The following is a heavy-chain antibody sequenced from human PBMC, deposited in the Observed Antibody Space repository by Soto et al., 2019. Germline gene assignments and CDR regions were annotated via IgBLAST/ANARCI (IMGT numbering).Heavy chain of an antibody. CDR3: ARAPSDSSGYYSVY. Sequence: EVQLVESGGGLVQPGGSLRLSCAASGFTFSDHYMDWVRQAPGKGLEWVGRTRNKANSYTTEYAASVKGRFTISRDDSKNLLYLQMNSLKTEDTAVYYCARAPSDSSGYYSVYWGQGTLVTVSS. CDR1: GFTFSDHY. J-gene: IGHJ4*02. D-gene: IGHD3-22*01. CDR2: TRNKANSYTT. V-gene: IGHV3-72*01.